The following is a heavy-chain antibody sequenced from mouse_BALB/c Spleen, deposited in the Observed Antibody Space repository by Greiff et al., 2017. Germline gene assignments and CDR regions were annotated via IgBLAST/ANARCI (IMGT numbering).Heavy chain of an antibody. CDR2: IWSGGST. J-gene: IGHJ3*01. V-gene: IGHV2-2*02. CDR1: GFSLTSYG. CDR3: ARKGGSSPAFAY. Sequence: VQLQQSGPGLVQPSQSLSITCTVSGFSLTSYGVHWVRQSPGKGLEWLGVIWSGGSTDYNAAFISRLSISKDNSKSQVFFKMNSLQANDTAIYYCARKGGSSPAFAYWGQGTLVTVSA. D-gene: IGHD1-1*01.